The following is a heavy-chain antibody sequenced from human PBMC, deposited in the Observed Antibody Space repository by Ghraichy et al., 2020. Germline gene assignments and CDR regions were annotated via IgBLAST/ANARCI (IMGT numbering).Heavy chain of an antibody. J-gene: IGHJ4*02. V-gene: IGHV4-59*01. CDR2: INYSGNT. Sequence: ETLSLTCTVSGASTTSYYWTWIRQSPGKGLEWIGYINYSGNTNYNPSLKSRVTISVDTSKNQVSLNLNSLAAADTAVYYCARGLNSGSYPPRYWGQGTLVTVSS. CDR1: GASTTSYY. CDR3: ARGLNSGSYPPRY. D-gene: IGHD1-26*01.